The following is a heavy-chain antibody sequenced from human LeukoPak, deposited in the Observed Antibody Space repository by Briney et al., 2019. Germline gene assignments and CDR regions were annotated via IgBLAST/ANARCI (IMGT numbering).Heavy chain of an antibody. D-gene: IGHD1-7*01. CDR3: ATDWVTGTTRARFDY. V-gene: IGHV3-23*01. Sequence: GGSLRLSCAASGFTFSSYAMSWVRQAPGKGLEWVSAISGSGGSTYYADSVKGRFTISRDNSKNTLYLQMNSLRAEDTAVYYCATDWVTGTTRARFDYWGQGTLVTVSS. J-gene: IGHJ4*02. CDR1: GFTFSSYA. CDR2: ISGSGGST.